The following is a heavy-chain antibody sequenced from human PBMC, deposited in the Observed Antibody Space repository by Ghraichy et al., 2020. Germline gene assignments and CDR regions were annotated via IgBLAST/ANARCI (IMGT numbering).Heavy chain of an antibody. J-gene: IGHJ4*02. Sequence: SETLSLTCTVSGGSISSYYWDWIRQPPGKGLEWIGSIYYRGNTYFNPSLKSRVTISVDTSKNQFSLKLSSVTAADTAVYYCARRSRIHFDYWGQGTLVTVSS. CDR1: GGSISSYY. CDR3: ARRSRIHFDY. CDR2: IYYRGNT. V-gene: IGHV4-39*01.